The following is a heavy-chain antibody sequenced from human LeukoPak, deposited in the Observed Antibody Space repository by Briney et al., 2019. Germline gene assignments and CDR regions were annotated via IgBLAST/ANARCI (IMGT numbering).Heavy chain of an antibody. V-gene: IGHV1-69*01. CDR2: IIPIFGTA. CDR1: GGTFSSYA. D-gene: IGHD1-1*01. Sequence: SVKVSCKASGGTFSSYAISWVRQAPGQGLEWMGGIIPIFGTANYAQKFQGRVTITADDCTSTAYMALSSLRSEDTAVYYCARTGQPHGGEFDYWGQGTLVTVSS. CDR3: ARTGQPHGGEFDY. J-gene: IGHJ4*02.